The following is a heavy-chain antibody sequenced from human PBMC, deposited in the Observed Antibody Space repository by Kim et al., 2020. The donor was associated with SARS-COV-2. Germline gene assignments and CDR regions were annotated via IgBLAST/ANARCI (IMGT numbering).Heavy chain of an antibody. CDR2: IYHSGST. Sequence: SETLSLTCAVSGGSISSSNWWSWVRQPPGKGLEWIGEIYHSGSTNYNPSLKSRVTISVDKSKNQFSLKLSSVTAADTAVYYCARGYSSGWYGRYYYGMDVWGQGTTVTVSS. D-gene: IGHD6-19*01. CDR3: ARGYSSGWYGRYYYGMDV. CDR1: GGSISSSNW. V-gene: IGHV4-4*02. J-gene: IGHJ6*02.